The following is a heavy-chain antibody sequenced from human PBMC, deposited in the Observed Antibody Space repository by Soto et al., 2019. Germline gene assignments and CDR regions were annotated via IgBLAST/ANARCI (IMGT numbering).Heavy chain of an antibody. J-gene: IGHJ4*02. CDR3: ARDIVATDTDY. V-gene: IGHV1-18*01. D-gene: IGHD5-12*01. CDR1: GYTFTSYG. Sequence: ASVKVSCKASGYTFTSYGISWVRQAPGQGLEWMGWISAYNGNTNYAQKLQGRVTMTTDTSTSTVYMELSSLRSEDTAVYYCARDIVATDTDYWGQGTLVTVSS. CDR2: ISAYNGNT.